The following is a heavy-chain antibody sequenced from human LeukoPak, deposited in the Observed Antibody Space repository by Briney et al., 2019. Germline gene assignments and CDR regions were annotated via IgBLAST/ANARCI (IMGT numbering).Heavy chain of an antibody. J-gene: IGHJ5*02. D-gene: IGHD4-17*01. V-gene: IGHV4-34*01. CDR1: GGSFSGYY. Sequence: SETLSLTCAVYGGSFSGYYWSWIRQPPGKGLEWIGSIYYRGNTYYNTSLKSRVTISVDTSKNQFSLKLSSVTAADTAVYYCARSTVTMVSNWFDPWGQGTLVTVSS. CDR2: IYYRGNT. CDR3: ARSTVTMVSNWFDP.